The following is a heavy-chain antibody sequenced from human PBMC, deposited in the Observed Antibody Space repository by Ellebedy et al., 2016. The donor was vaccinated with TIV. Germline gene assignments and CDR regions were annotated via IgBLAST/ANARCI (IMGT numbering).Heavy chain of an antibody. D-gene: IGHD3-22*01. CDR1: GGSFSGYY. Sequence: MPSETLSLTCAVYGGSFSGYYWSWIRQPPGKGLEWIGEINHSGSTNYNPSLKSRVTISVDTSKNQFSLKLSSVTAADTAVYYCATELDSSGYSDYWGQGTLVTVSS. CDR3: ATELDSSGYSDY. J-gene: IGHJ4*02. V-gene: IGHV4-34*01. CDR2: INHSGST.